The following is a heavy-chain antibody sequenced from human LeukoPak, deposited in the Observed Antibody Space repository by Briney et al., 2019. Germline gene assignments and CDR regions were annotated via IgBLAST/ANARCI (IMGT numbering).Heavy chain of an antibody. CDR1: GFTFSSYA. CDR2: ISYDGSNK. Sequence: GGSLRLSCAASGFTFSSYAMHWVRQAPGKGLEWVAVISYDGSNKYYADSVKGRFTISRDNSKNTLYLQMNSLRAEDTAVYYCTKVYYGSGSYSHLDYWGQGTLVTVSS. CDR3: TKVYYGSGSYSHLDY. V-gene: IGHV3-30-3*01. D-gene: IGHD3-10*01. J-gene: IGHJ4*02.